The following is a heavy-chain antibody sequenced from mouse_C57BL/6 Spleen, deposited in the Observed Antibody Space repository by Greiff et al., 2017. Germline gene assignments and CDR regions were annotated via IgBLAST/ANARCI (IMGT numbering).Heavy chain of an antibody. CDR2: IYPGDGDT. Sequence: VQLQQSGPELVKPGASVKISCKASGYAFSSSWMNWVKQRPGKGLEWIGRIYPGDGDTNYNGKFKGNATLTADKSSSTAYMQLSSLTSEDSAVYFCARGGSWYCDVWGTGTTVTVSS. CDR3: ARGGSWYCDV. J-gene: IGHJ1*03. V-gene: IGHV1-82*01. CDR1: GYAFSSSW.